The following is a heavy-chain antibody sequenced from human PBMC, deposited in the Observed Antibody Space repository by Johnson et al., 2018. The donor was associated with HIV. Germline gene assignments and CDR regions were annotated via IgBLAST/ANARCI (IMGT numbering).Heavy chain of an antibody. CDR1: GFSFSNSA. D-gene: IGHD3-22*01. CDR2: ISYDGDNI. Sequence: QMLLVESGGGVVQPGRALRLSCAASGFSFSNSAMHWVRQAPGKGLYWVAFISYDGDNIYYADSVKGRFTISRDHARNSLFLQMNSLRAEDTAVYYCARGRPNYYDSSGRYVPVAFDIWGQGTMVTVSS. V-gene: IGHV3-30-3*01. J-gene: IGHJ3*02. CDR3: ARGRPNYYDSSGRYVPVAFDI.